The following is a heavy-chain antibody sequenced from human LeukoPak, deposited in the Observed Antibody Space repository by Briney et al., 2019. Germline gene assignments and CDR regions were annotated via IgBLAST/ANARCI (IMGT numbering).Heavy chain of an antibody. Sequence: PGGSLRLSCAASGFTFSNYAMSWVRQAPGRGLEGISVISGSGDSTYHADSVKGRFTISRDNSKNTLYLQMNSLRAEDTAVYYCAKSHIVVVITRYDYWGQGTLVTVSS. D-gene: IGHD3-22*01. V-gene: IGHV3-23*01. CDR3: AKSHIVVVITRYDY. CDR1: GFTFSNYA. CDR2: ISGSGDST. J-gene: IGHJ4*02.